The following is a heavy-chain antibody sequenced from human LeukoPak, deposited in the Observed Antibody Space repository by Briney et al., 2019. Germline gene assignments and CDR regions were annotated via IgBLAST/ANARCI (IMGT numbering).Heavy chain of an antibody. Sequence: SETLSLTCTVSGGSISSSSYYWVWIRQPPGKGLEWIGSIYYSGSTNYNPSLKSRVTISVDTSKNQFSLKLSSVTAADTAVYYCARSPLEYDFWSGRHYYFDYWGQGTLVTVSS. CDR2: IYYSGST. J-gene: IGHJ4*02. CDR3: ARSPLEYDFWSGRHYYFDY. CDR1: GGSISSSSYY. D-gene: IGHD3-3*01. V-gene: IGHV4-39*07.